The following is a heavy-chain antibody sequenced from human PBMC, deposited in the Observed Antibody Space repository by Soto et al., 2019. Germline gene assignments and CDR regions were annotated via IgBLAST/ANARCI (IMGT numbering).Heavy chain of an antibody. CDR2: ISGSGGST. CDR1: GFTFSSYA. V-gene: IGHV3-23*01. CDR3: ATSPYYYDSSSFDY. J-gene: IGHJ4*02. Sequence: RRLSCAASGFTFSSYAMSWVRQAPGKGLEWVSAISGSGGSTYYADSVKGRFTISRDNSKNTLYLQMNSLRAEDTAVYYCATSPYYYDSSSFDYWGQGTLVTVSS. D-gene: IGHD3-22*01.